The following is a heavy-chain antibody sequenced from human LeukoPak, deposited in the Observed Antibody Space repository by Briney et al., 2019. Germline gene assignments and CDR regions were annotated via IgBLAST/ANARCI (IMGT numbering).Heavy chain of an antibody. D-gene: IGHD6-19*01. J-gene: IGHJ4*02. CDR3: ARDVGTSGWHTFDY. CDR2: TYYRSKWYT. CDR1: GESVSSKNGA. Sequence: SQTLSLTCDLSGESVSSKNGAWNWIRQSPSRGFEWLGRTYYRSKWYTDYAVSMNGRITISPDTSKNQFSLQLNSVTPDDTAVYYCARDVGTSGWHTFDYWGQGTLVTVSS. V-gene: IGHV6-1*01.